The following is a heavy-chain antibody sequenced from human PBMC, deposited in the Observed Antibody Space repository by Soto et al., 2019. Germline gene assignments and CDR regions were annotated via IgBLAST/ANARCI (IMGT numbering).Heavy chain of an antibody. Sequence: AASVKVSCKASGYTFTGYYMHWVRQAPGQGLEWMGWINPNSGGTNYAQKFQGWVTMTRDTSISTAYMELSRLRSDDTAVYYCARDQRTAAGTYYGMDVWGQGTTVTVSS. J-gene: IGHJ6*02. D-gene: IGHD6-13*01. CDR1: GYTFTGYY. CDR2: INPNSGGT. CDR3: ARDQRTAAGTYYGMDV. V-gene: IGHV1-2*04.